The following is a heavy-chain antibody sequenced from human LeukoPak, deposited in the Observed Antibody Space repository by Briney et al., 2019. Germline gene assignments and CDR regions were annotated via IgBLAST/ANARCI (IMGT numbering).Heavy chain of an antibody. Sequence: GGSLRLSCAASGFTFSSYAMSWVRQAPGKGLEWVSTISGSGGTTYYADSVKGRFTISRDNSKNTLYLQMNRLRAEDTAVYYCTQQWLILGAFDIWGQGTMVTVSS. V-gene: IGHV3-23*01. CDR1: GFTFSSYA. CDR3: TQQWLILGAFDI. D-gene: IGHD6-19*01. J-gene: IGHJ3*02. CDR2: ISGSGGTT.